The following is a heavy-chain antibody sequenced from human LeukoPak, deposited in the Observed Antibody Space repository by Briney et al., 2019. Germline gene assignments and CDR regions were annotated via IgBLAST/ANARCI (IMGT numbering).Heavy chain of an antibody. CDR1: GGSISSSSYF. V-gene: IGHV4-39*07. CDR3: ARDARIVGATTVDL. Sequence: PSETLSLTCTVSGGSISSSSYFWAWIRQPPGKGLEWIGSINYSGSAYYNPSLKSRVTISVDTSKNQFSMKLSSVTAADTALYYCARDARIVGATTVDLWGQGTLVTVSS. CDR2: INYSGSA. J-gene: IGHJ5*02. D-gene: IGHD1-26*01.